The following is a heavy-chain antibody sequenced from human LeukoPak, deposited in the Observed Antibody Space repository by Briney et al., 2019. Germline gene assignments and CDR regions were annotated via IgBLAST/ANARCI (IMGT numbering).Heavy chain of an antibody. CDR2: VTGPADTT. J-gene: IGHJ4*02. CDR1: GFTFNNYA. D-gene: IGHD5-24*01. V-gene: IGHV3-23*01. CDR3: ARGAAIDH. Sequence: PGGSLRLSCAASGFTFNNYAMNWVPQAPGKGLEWVAAVTGPADTTYYADSVKGRFIISRDSFKDTLYLKMNRLGVEDTALYYCARGAAIDHWGQGTLVTVSS.